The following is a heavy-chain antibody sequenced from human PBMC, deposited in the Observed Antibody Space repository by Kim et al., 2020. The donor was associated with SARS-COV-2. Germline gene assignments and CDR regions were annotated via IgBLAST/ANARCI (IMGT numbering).Heavy chain of an antibody. V-gene: IGHV3-53*01. Sequence: GGSLRLSCTVSGFSVSNKYMSWVRQAPGKGLEWVSVLYTGGASYYTDSVKGRFAMSRDNSKNTVFLQMNGLRAEDTAVYYCAGVGEPAGLEYWGQGTLVTFSS. CDR2: LYTGGAS. CDR3: AGVGEPAGLEY. D-gene: IGHD2-21*01. J-gene: IGHJ4*02. CDR1: GFSVSNKY.